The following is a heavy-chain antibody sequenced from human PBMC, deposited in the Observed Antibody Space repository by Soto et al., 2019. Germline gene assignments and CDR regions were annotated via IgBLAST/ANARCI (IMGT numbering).Heavy chain of an antibody. J-gene: IGHJ4*02. D-gene: IGHD3-10*01. CDR3: AKGRGGSGSLTPRVDF. V-gene: IGHV3-23*01. Sequence: EVQLLESGGGLVQPGGSLRLSCAASGFTFNNYAMTWVRQAPGKGLEWVSAISGGGDTTSYADSVKGRFTVSRDGSKNTLYLQMSSPRAEDTALYYCAKGRGGSGSLTPRVDFWGQGTLVTVSS. CDR2: ISGGGDTT. CDR1: GFTFNNYA.